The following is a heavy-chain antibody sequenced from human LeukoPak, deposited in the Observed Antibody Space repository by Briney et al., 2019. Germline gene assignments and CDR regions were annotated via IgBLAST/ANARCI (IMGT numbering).Heavy chain of an antibody. D-gene: IGHD6-6*01. J-gene: IGHJ5*02. CDR1: GGSFSGYY. CDR2: INHSGST. CDR3: ARGELAARWFDP. V-gene: IGHV4-34*01. Sequence: SETLSLTCAVYGGSFSGYYWSWIRQPPGKGLEWIGEINHSGSTNYNPSLKSRVTISVDTSKNQFSLKLSSVTAADTAVYYCARGELAARWFDPWGQGTLVTVSS.